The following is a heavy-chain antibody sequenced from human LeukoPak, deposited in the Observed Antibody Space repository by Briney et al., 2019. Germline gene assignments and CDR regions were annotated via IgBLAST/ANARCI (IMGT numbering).Heavy chain of an antibody. Sequence: SETLSLTCAISGDSVSSNSAAWNWIRQSPSRGLEWLGRTYYRSKWYNDYAVSVKSRITINPDTSKNQFSLQLNSVTPEDTAVYYCARADILTGTYYYYMDVWGKGTTVTVSS. D-gene: IGHD1-7*01. CDR1: GDSVSSNSAA. J-gene: IGHJ6*03. CDR3: ARADILTGTYYYYMDV. CDR2: TYYRSKWYN. V-gene: IGHV6-1*01.